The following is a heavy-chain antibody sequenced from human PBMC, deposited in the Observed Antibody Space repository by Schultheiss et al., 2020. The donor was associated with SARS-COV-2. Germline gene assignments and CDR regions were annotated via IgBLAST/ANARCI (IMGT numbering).Heavy chain of an antibody. J-gene: IGHJ4*02. Sequence: GESLKISCAASGITVSRNYMSWVRQAPGKGLEWVSYIGSSGSSMYYVDSVKGRFTISRDNAKNSLYLHMNSLRAEDTAVYYCARDSSSWYPRPRPYFDYWGQGTLVTVSS. CDR2: IGSSGSSM. CDR3: ARDSSSWYPRPRPYFDY. CDR1: GITVSRNY. D-gene: IGHD6-13*01. V-gene: IGHV3-11*04.